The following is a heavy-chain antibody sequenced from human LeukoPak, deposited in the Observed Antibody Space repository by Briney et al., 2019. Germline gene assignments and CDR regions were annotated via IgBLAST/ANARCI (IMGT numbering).Heavy chain of an antibody. CDR3: ARVIEPTVVTPARNWFDP. V-gene: IGHV1-18*01. D-gene: IGHD4-23*01. Sequence: ASVKASCKASGYTFTSYGISWVRQAPGQGLEWMGWISAYNGNTNYAQKLQGRVTMTTDTSTSTAYMELRSLRSDDTAVYYCARVIEPTVVTPARNWFDPWGQGTLVTVSS. CDR1: GYTFTSYG. J-gene: IGHJ5*02. CDR2: ISAYNGNT.